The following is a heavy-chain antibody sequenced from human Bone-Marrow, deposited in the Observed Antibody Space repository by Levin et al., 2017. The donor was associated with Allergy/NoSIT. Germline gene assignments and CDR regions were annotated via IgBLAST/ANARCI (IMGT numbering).Heavy chain of an antibody. CDR3: VRGGYSGYAGLGW. D-gene: IGHD5-12*01. Sequence: SETLSLTCTVSDDSLRGDNFYWSWIRQSPGKGLEWIGYISPSGTAYYDPSLTGRVAISVDVFENELSLEMRSLTVADTAVYYCVRGGYSGYAGLGWWGQGALVIVSS. CDR1: DDSLRGDNFY. V-gene: IGHV4-30-4*01. CDR2: ISPSGTA. J-gene: IGHJ4*02.